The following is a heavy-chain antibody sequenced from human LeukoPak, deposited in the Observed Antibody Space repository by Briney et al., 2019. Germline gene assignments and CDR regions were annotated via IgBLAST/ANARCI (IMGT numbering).Heavy chain of an antibody. J-gene: IGHJ4*02. CDR2: ISYDGSNK. V-gene: IGHV3-30*18. D-gene: IGHD1-26*01. CDR1: GFTFDDYA. CDR3: AKDGGGSYSEFDY. Sequence: GRSLRLSCAASGFTFDDYAMHWVRQAPGKGLEWVAVISYDGSNKYYADSVKGRFTISRDNSKNTLYLQMNSLRAEDTAVYYCAKDGGGSYSEFDYWGQGTLVTVSS.